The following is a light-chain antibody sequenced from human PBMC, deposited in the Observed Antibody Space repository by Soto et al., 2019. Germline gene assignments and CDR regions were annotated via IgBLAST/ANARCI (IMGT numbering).Light chain of an antibody. CDR2: EVS. CDR3: TSYTSSSTVV. V-gene: IGLV2-14*01. J-gene: IGLJ2*01. Sequence: QSALTQPASVSGSPGQSITISCTGTSSDVGGYNYVSWYQQHPGKAPKLMIYEVSNRPSGVSNRFSGSKSGNTASLTISGLPAEDEAGYYCTSYTSSSTVVFGGGTKVTVL. CDR1: SSDVGGYNY.